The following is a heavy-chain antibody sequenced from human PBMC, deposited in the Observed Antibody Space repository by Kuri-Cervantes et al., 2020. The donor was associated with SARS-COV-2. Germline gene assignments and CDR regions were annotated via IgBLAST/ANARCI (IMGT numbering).Heavy chain of an antibody. CDR1: GGSFSGYY. J-gene: IGHJ5*02. CDR2: INHSGST. D-gene: IGHD5-18*01. Sequence: SETLSLTCAVYGGSFSGYYWSWIRQPPGKGLEWIGEINHSGSTNYNPSLKSRVTMSVDTSKNQFSLKLSSVTAADTAVYYCARDHPDTDRYSYGPNWFDPWGQGTLVTVSS. CDR3: ARDHPDTDRYSYGPNWFDP. V-gene: IGHV4-34*01.